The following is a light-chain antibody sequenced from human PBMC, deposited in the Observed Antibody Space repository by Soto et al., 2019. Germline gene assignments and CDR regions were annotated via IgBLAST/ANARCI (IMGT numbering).Light chain of an antibody. V-gene: IGLV2-14*01. J-gene: IGLJ1*01. CDR3: SSYTSSSTQV. Sequence: QSALTQPASASGSPGQSITISCTGTSSDVGGYNYVSWYQQYPGKAPKLMIHEVSNRPSGVSNRFSGSKSGNTASLTISGLQAEDEADYYCSSYTSSSTQVFGTGTKVTVL. CDR1: SSDVGGYNY. CDR2: EVS.